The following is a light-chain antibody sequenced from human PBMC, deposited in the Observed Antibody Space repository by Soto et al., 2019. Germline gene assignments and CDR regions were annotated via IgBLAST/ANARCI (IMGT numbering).Light chain of an antibody. CDR2: ATS. CDR1: QDVGRW. CDR3: QQARSFPVT. Sequence: DIHMTQSPSSLSASVLATVTITCRSSQDVGRWLSWYQQKPGKAPKILIFATSTLQSGVPSRFSGSGSGTDFTLTITSLQSEDFATYYCQQARSFPVTFGQGTRLEI. V-gene: IGKV1D-12*01. J-gene: IGKJ5*01.